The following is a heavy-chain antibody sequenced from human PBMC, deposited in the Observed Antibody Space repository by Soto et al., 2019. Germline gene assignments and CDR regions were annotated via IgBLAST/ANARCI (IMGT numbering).Heavy chain of an antibody. CDR3: ARHRDISLVPADMFVDFGMDV. CDR1: GYTFTSYG. V-gene: IGHV1-18*01. CDR2: ISDYNGNT. D-gene: IGHD2-2*01. Sequence: ASVKVSCKASGYTFTSYGISWVRQAPGQGLEWMAWISDYNGNTNYAQKIQGRVTMTTDTSTSTAYMELRSLRSDDTAVYYCARHRDISLVPADMFVDFGMDVWG. J-gene: IGHJ6*01.